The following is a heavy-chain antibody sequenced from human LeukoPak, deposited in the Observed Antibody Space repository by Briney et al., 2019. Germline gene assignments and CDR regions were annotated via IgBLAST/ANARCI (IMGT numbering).Heavy chain of an antibody. CDR1: GFTFDDYA. CDR3: AKDIYDSSGSGYYFDY. Sequence: SGGSLRLSCAASGFTFDDYAMHWVRQAPGEGLEWVSGISWNSGSIGYADSVKGRFTISRDNAKNSLYLQMNSLRAEDTALYYCAKDIYDSSGSGYYFDYWGQGTLVTVSS. V-gene: IGHV3-9*01. D-gene: IGHD3-22*01. CDR2: ISWNSGSI. J-gene: IGHJ4*02.